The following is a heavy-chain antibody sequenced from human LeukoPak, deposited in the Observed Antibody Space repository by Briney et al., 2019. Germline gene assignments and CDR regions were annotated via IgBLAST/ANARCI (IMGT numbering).Heavy chain of an antibody. CDR3: ARESLAAAGTVQH. J-gene: IGHJ1*01. V-gene: IGHV4-4*02. CDR2: IYHSGST. Sequence: SGTLSLTCAVSGGSISSSNWWSWVRQPPGKGLEWIGEIYHSGSTNYNPSLKSRVTISVDTSKNQFSLKLSSVTAADTAVYYCARESLAAAGTVQHWGQGTLVTVSS. D-gene: IGHD6-13*01. CDR1: GGSISSSNW.